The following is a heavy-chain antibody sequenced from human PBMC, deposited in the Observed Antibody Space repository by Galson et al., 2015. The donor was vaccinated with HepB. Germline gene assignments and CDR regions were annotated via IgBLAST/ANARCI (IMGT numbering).Heavy chain of an antibody. Sequence: SLRLSCAASGFTFSSYAMSWVRQAPGKGLEWVSAISGSGGSTYYADSVKGRFTISRDNSKNTLYLQMNSLRAEDTAVYYCAKIAILTGYYKGIFRYWGQGTLVTVSS. V-gene: IGHV3-23*01. CDR3: AKIAILTGYYKGIFRY. CDR2: ISGSGGST. D-gene: IGHD3-9*01. CDR1: GFTFSSYA. J-gene: IGHJ4*02.